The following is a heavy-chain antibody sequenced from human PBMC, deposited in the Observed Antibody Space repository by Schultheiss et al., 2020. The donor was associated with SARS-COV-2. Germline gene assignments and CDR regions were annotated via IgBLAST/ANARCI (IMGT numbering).Heavy chain of an antibody. CDR2: IYHSGST. D-gene: IGHD3-3*01. V-gene: IGHV4-39*07. J-gene: IGHJ4*02. CDR1: GGSISSSSYY. Sequence: SETLSLTCTVSGGSISSSSYYWGWIRQPPGKGLEWIGSIYHSGSTYYNPSLKSRVTISVDTSKNQFSLKLSSVTAADTAVYYCARAVGYDFWSGYSAFDYWGQGTLVTVSS. CDR3: ARAVGYDFWSGYSAFDY.